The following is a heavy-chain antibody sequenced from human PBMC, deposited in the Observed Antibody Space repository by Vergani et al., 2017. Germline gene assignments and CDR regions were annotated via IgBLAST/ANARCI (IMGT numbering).Heavy chain of an antibody. J-gene: IGHJ6*02. CDR1: GYTFTGYY. Sequence: QVQLVQSGAEVKKPGASVKVSCKASGYTFTGYYMHWVRQAPGQGLEWMGWINPNRGGTNYAQKFQGRVTMTRDTSISTAYMELSRLRSDDTAVYYCARDLRTTVTPTYYYYGMDVWGQGTTVTVSS. CDR2: INPNRGGT. V-gene: IGHV1-2*02. D-gene: IGHD4-11*01. CDR3: ARDLRTTVTPTYYYYGMDV.